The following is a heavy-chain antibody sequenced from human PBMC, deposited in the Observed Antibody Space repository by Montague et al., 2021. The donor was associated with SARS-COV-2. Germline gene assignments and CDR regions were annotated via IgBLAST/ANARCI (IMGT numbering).Heavy chain of an antibody. D-gene: IGHD3-3*01. CDR1: GGSIRSYY. J-gene: IGHJ4*02. CDR3: ARFWSGYVDK. CDR2: IYYTGET. V-gene: IGHV4-59*01. Sequence: SETLPLTCSFSGGSIRSYYWSWIRLPPGKALEWLGYIYYTGETTHNPSLKSRVTISVDTSRSQFSLRLTSVTAADTAVYFCARFWSGYVDKWSQGTLDTVSS.